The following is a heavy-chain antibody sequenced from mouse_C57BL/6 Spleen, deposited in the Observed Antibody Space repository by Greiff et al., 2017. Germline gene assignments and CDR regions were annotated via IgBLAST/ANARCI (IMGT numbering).Heavy chain of an antibody. Sequence: VQLQQSGPELVKPGASVKISCKASGYSFTGYYMNWVKQSPEKSLEWIGEINPSTGGTTYNQKFKAKATLTVDKSSSTAYMQLKSLTSEDSAVYYCALTGYYYAMDYWGQGTSVTVSS. CDR3: ALTGYYYAMDY. CDR2: INPSTGGT. J-gene: IGHJ4*01. V-gene: IGHV1-42*01. D-gene: IGHD4-1*01. CDR1: GYSFTGYY.